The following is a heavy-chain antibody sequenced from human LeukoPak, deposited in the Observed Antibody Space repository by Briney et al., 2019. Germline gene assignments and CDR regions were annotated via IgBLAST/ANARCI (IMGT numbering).Heavy chain of an antibody. V-gene: IGHV3-21*01. Sequence: GGSLRLSCAASGFTFSSYSMNWVRQAGGKGREWFSSISISLTYVYYSASVKGRFTISRANAKNSLYLQMSSLTAEDTAVYYCASDSHSSSWYAYWGQGTLVTVSS. D-gene: IGHD6-13*01. CDR2: ISISLTYV. CDR1: GFTFSSYS. J-gene: IGHJ4*02. CDR3: ASDSHSSSWYAY.